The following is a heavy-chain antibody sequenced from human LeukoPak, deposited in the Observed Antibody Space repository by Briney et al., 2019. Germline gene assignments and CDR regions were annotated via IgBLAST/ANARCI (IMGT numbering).Heavy chain of an antibody. CDR2: IKQDGSEK. CDR3: AKEGYYDSSGYIYYFDY. V-gene: IGHV3-7*03. J-gene: IGHJ4*02. CDR1: GFTFSSYW. D-gene: IGHD3-22*01. Sequence: GGSLRLSCAASGFTFSSYWMSWVRQSPGKGLEWVANIKQDGSEKYYVDSVKGRFTISRDNAKNSVYLQMNSLRAEDTAVYYCAKEGYYDSSGYIYYFDYWGQGTLVTVSS.